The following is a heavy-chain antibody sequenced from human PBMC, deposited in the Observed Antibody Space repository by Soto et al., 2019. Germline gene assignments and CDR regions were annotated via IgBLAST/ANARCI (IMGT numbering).Heavy chain of an antibody. D-gene: IGHD3-3*01. Sequence: PGGSLRLSCAASGITFSSYAMSWVRQAPGKGLEWVSGISGSGGHTYYGDSVRGRFTISRDNSKNTLYMQMNSLSAEDRAVYYCAKGLLDHGDYWGQGTLVTVSS. V-gene: IGHV3-23*01. CDR1: GITFSSYA. CDR2: ISGSGGHT. CDR3: AKGLLDHGDY. J-gene: IGHJ4*02.